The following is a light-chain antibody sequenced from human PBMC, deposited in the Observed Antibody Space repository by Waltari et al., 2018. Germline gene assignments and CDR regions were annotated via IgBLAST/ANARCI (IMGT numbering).Light chain of an antibody. V-gene: IGLV3-19*01. CDR3: HSRDASGVAGS. CDR2: DKN. J-gene: IGLJ2*01. Sequence: SSELTQDPAVSVAMGQKVRITCQGDSLRSYYASWYQQRPGQAPILVIYDKNNRPSGVPDRFSGSSSHNTGSLTITGAQAEDEASYYCHSRDASGVAGSFGGGTKLTVL. CDR1: SLRSYY.